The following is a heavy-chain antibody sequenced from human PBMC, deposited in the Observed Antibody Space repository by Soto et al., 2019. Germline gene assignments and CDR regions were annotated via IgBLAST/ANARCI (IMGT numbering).Heavy chain of an antibody. Sequence: SETLSLTCAVSGGSISSGCYSWSWIRQPPGKGLEWIGYIYHSGSTYYNPSLKSRVTISVDRSKNQFSLKLSSVTAADTAVYYCARGQVVAAQHWGQGTLVTVS. CDR3: ARGQVVAAQH. CDR2: IYHSGST. V-gene: IGHV4-30-2*01. CDR1: GGSISSGCYS. J-gene: IGHJ4*02. D-gene: IGHD2-15*01.